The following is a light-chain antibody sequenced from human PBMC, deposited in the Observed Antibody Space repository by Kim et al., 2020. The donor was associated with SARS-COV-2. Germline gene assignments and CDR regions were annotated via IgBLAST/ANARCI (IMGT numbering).Light chain of an antibody. Sequence: SYELTQPPSLSVSPGQTASITCSGDKLGDKFVSWYQQKPGQSPVQVIYQDKKRPSGIPEQFSGFNSGNTATLTISGTQAMDEAVYYCQAWDSHTAAVFGGGTQLTVL. CDR3: QAWDSHTAAV. V-gene: IGLV3-1*01. J-gene: IGLJ2*01. CDR1: KLGDKF. CDR2: QDK.